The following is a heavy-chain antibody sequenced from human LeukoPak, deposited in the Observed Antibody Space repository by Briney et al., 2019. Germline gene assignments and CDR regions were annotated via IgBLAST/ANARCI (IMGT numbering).Heavy chain of an antibody. V-gene: IGHV4-38-2*01. CDR3: ARVSSGSGTYYFDY. Sequence: PSETLSLTCAVSGYSISSDSYWGWIRQPPGKGLEWIGSIYHSGSTYYNPSLQSRVTIPVDTPKNQFSLRLSSVTAADTAVYYCARVSSGSGTYYFDYWGQGTLVTVSS. CDR1: GYSISSDSY. D-gene: IGHD1-26*01. CDR2: IYHSGST. J-gene: IGHJ4*02.